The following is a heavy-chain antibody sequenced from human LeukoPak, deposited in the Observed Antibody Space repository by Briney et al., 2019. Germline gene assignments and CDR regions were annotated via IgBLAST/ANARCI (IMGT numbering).Heavy chain of an antibody. CDR1: GFTFSSYS. Sequence: KPGGSLRLSCAASGFTFSSYSMNWVRQAPGKGLEWVSSISSSSSYIYYADSVKGRFTISRDNAKNSLYLQMNSLRAEDTAVYYCARDPDSSGYQGDYWGQGTLVIVSS. D-gene: IGHD3-22*01. J-gene: IGHJ4*02. CDR2: ISSSSSYI. V-gene: IGHV3-21*01. CDR3: ARDPDSSGYQGDY.